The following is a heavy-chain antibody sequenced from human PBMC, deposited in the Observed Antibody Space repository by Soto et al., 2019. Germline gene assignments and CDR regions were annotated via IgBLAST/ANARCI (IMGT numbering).Heavy chain of an antibody. CDR1: GFTFSSYS. V-gene: IGHV3-21*01. CDR3: ASQIHQSSGWPNWFDP. D-gene: IGHD6-19*01. CDR2: ISSSSSYI. J-gene: IGHJ5*02. Sequence: GGSLRLSCAASGFTFSSYSMNWVRQAPGKGLEWVSSISSSSSYIYYADSVKGRFTISRDNAKNSLYLQMNSLRAEDTAVYYCASQIHQSSGWPNWFDPWGQGTLVTVSS.